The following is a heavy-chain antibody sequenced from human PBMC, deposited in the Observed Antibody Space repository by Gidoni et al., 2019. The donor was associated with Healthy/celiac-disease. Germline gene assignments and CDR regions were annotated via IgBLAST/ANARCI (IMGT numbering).Heavy chain of an antibody. CDR3: ARDPQYYYDSSGYTDY. CDR2: ISSSSSYT. Sequence: QVQLVESGGGLVKPGGSLRLSCAASGFTFRDYYMSWIRQAPGKGLEWVSYISSSSSYTNYADSVKGRFTISRDNAKNSLYLQMNSLRAEDTAVYYCARDPQYYYDSSGYTDYWGQGTLVTVSS. J-gene: IGHJ4*02. CDR1: GFTFRDYY. V-gene: IGHV3-11*06. D-gene: IGHD3-22*01.